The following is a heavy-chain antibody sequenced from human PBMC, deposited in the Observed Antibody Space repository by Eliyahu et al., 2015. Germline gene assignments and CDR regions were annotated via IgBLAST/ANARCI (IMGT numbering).Heavy chain of an antibody. CDR1: GLTLGGYA. Sequence: QVQLLESGGGVVQAGKSLRITCTVSGLTLGGYAMHWVRQAPGKGLEWVASLHSPATAQYGDSVKDRFIISEDSSKTSLYLDMYGLRVEDTATYYCVQDLWPPGGGHWGQGTPVTVS. D-gene: IGHD3-10*01. V-gene: IGHV3-30*02. CDR2: LHSPATA. J-gene: IGHJ1*01. CDR3: VQDLWPPGGGH.